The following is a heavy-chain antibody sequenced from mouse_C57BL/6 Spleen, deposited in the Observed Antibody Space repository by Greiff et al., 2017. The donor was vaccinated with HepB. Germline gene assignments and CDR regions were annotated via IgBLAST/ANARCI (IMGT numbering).Heavy chain of an antibody. CDR2: INYDGSST. CDR3: ARMPRLITTVASMDY. V-gene: IGHV5-16*01. D-gene: IGHD1-1*01. Sequence: EVKLMESEGGLVQPGSSMKLSCTASGFTFSDYYMAWVRQVPEKGLEWVANINYDGSSTYYLDSLKSRFIISRDNAKNILYLQMSSLKSEDTATYYCARMPRLITTVASMDYWGQGTSVTVSS. J-gene: IGHJ4*01. CDR1: GFTFSDYY.